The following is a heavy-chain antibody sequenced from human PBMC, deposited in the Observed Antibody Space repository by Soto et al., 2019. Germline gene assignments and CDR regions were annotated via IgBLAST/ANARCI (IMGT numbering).Heavy chain of an antibody. Sequence: QVQLVQSGAEVKEPGDSVRVSCEAAGYPFTAYYIHWVRQAPGPGLEWMGWINPKFGDTTYAQDFQGRVSMTRDMSISTVYMELSRLTSDDTSIYYCARNMDYYYGRGSGNGHGVWGQGTTVTVFS. V-gene: IGHV1-2*02. J-gene: IGHJ6*02. CDR3: ARNMDYYYGRGSGNGHGV. CDR2: INPKFGDT. D-gene: IGHD3-10*02. CDR1: GYPFTAYY.